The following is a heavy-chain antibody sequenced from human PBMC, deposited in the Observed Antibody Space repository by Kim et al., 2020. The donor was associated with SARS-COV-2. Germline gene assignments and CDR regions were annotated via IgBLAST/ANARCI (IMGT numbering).Heavy chain of an antibody. CDR1: GFTFSSYA. J-gene: IGHJ4*02. V-gene: IGHV3-23*01. Sequence: GGSLRLSCAASGFTFSSYAMSWVRQAPGKGLEWVSAISGSGGSTYYADPVEGRFTTPRDKSKTTLYLQMNSLRAEDTAVYYCAKDVFFPYSSPSGGDYWGAGSLVTVSS. D-gene: IGHD6-6*01. CDR3: AKDVFFPYSSPSGGDY. CDR2: ISGSGGST.